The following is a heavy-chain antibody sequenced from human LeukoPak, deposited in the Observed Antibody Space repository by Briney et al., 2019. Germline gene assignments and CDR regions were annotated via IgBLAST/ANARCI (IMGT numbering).Heavy chain of an antibody. CDR2: IWYDGSNK. D-gene: IGHD1-1*01. V-gene: IGHV3-33*01. Sequence: GGSLRLSCAASGFTFSFYGMHWVRQAPGKGLEWVAVIWYDGSNKYYADSVKGRFTISRDSSKNTLYLQMNSLRAEDTAVYYCARGDRYAFDYWGQGTLVTVSS. CDR3: ARGDRYAFDY. J-gene: IGHJ4*02. CDR1: GFTFSFYG.